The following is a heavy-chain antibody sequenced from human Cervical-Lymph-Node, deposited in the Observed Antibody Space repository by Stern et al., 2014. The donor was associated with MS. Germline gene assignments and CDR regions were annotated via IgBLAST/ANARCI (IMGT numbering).Heavy chain of an antibody. CDR2: ISHDGSNK. Sequence: QVQLVQSGGGVVQPGRSLRLSCAASGFTFSSYAMHWVRQAPGKGLGWVAFISHDGSNKYYADSVRGRFTISRDNAKNTLYLEMNSLRAEDSAVYYCARAMSTVTTYYYFYYGKDVWGQGTTVTVSS. D-gene: IGHD4-17*01. J-gene: IGHJ6*02. V-gene: IGHV3-30*04. CDR1: GFTFSSYA. CDR3: ARAMSTVTTYYYFYYGKDV.